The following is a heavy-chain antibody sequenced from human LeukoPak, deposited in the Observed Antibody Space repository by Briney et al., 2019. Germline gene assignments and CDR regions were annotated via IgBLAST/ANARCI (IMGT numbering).Heavy chain of an antibody. CDR1: GGSISSSSYY. Sequence: NPSETLSLTCTVSGGSISSSSYYWSWIRQPPGKGLEWIGEINHSGSTNYNPSLKSRVTISVDTSKNQFSLKLSSVTAADTAVYYCARGVQYSSSWPRRWYNWFDPWGQGTLVTVSS. CDR2: INHSGST. CDR3: ARGVQYSSSWPRRWYNWFDP. D-gene: IGHD6-13*01. V-gene: IGHV4-39*07. J-gene: IGHJ5*02.